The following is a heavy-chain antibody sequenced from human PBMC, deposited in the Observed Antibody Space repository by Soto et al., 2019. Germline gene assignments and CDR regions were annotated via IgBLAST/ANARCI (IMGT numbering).Heavy chain of an antibody. V-gene: IGHV3-30-3*01. Sequence: PGGSPRLSCAASGFTFSSYAMHWVRQAPGKGLEWVAVISYDGSNKYYADSVKGRFTISRDNSKNTLYLQMNSLRAEDTAVYYCARGPRSSSWYNWFDPRGQGTLVTVSS. CDR2: ISYDGSNK. J-gene: IGHJ5*02. D-gene: IGHD6-13*01. CDR3: ARGPRSSSWYNWFDP. CDR1: GFTFSSYA.